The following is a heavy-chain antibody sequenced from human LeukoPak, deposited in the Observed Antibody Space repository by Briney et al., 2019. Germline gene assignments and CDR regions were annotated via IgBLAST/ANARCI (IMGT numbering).Heavy chain of an antibody. V-gene: IGHV4-38-2*02. CDR1: GYSISSGYY. J-gene: IGHJ4*02. CDR2: IYHSGST. CDR3: ARGGRPLWFDVGY. Sequence: SETLSLTCTVSGYSISSGYYWGWIRQPPGKGLEWIGSIYHSGSTYYNPSLKSRVTISVDTSKNQFSLKLSSVTAADTAVYYCARGGRPLWFDVGYWGQGTLVTVSS. D-gene: IGHD3-10*01.